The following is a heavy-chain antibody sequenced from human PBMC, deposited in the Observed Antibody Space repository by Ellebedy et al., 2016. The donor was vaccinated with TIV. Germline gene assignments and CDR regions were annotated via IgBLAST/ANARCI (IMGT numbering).Heavy chain of an antibody. CDR1: GGTFSSYA. Sequence: AASVKVSCKASGGTFSSYAISWVRQAPGQGLEWMGGIIPIFGTANYAQKFQGRVTITADESTSTAYMELSSLRSEDTAVYYCARPLAAASGYFDLWGRGTLVTVSS. J-gene: IGHJ2*01. CDR2: IIPIFGTA. D-gene: IGHD6-13*01. CDR3: ARPLAAASGYFDL. V-gene: IGHV1-69*13.